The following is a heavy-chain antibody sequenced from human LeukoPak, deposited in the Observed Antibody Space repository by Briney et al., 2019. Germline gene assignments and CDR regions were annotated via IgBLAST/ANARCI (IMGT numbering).Heavy chain of an antibody. CDR1: GYTFTGYY. Sequence: ASVKVSCKASGYTFTGYYIHWVRQAPGQGLEWMGWINPNSGGRKYAQKFQGRVTMTRDTSMSTVYMELGRLTSDDTAVYYCASTLTVVGTLDYWGQGTLVPVS. CDR2: INPNSGGR. CDR3: ASTLTVVGTLDY. D-gene: IGHD6-19*01. V-gene: IGHV1-2*02. J-gene: IGHJ4*02.